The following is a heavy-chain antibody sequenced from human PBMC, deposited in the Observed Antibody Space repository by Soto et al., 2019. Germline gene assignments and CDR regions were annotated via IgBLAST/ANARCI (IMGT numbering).Heavy chain of an antibody. D-gene: IGHD3-10*01. CDR3: AKRAYGSDFDY. J-gene: IGHJ4*02. V-gene: IGHV3-23*01. CDR2: ISGSGDSK. Sequence: EVQLLESGGGLVQPGGSLRRSCAASGFTFSSYAMSWVRQAPGKGLEGVSVISGSGDSKYYADSVKGRFTISRDNSKNTLYLQMNSLRVEDTAVYYCAKRAYGSDFDYWGQGTLVTVSS. CDR1: GFTFSSYA.